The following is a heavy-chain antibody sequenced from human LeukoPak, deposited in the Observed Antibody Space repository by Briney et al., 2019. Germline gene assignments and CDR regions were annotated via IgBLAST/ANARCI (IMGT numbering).Heavy chain of an antibody. D-gene: IGHD7-27*01. J-gene: IGHJ6*03. CDR3: ARAEKPNWGNYYYYCMDV. V-gene: IGHV1-18*01. CDR1: GYTFSSYG. CDR2: ISAYSGNT. Sequence: ASVRVSCKASGYTFSSYGISWVRQAPGQGLEWMGWISAYSGNTHYAQKFQGRVTMTTDTSTTTAYMELRGLRSDDTAVYYCARAEKPNWGNYYYYCMDVWGKGTTVTVSS.